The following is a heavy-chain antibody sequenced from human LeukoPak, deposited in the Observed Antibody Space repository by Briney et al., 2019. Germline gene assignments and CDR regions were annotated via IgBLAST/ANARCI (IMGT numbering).Heavy chain of an antibody. CDR1: GFTFSSYA. V-gene: IGHV3-30-3*01. CDR2: ISYDGSNK. D-gene: IGHD3-10*01. CDR3: ARLGSGSLRPYHFDH. J-gene: IGHJ4*02. Sequence: GRSLRLSCAASGFTFSSYAMHWVRQAPGKGLEWVAVISYDGSNKYYADSVRGRFTISRDNSKNTLYLQMNSLIAEDTAVYYCARLGSGSLRPYHFDHWGQGSLVTVSS.